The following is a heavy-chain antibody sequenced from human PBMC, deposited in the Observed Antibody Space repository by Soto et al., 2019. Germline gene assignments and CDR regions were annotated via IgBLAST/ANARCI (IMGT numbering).Heavy chain of an antibody. V-gene: IGHV1-18*01. CDR1: GYTFSTSG. D-gene: IGHD2-15*01. J-gene: IGHJ6*02. CDR2: ISTYNGDT. Sequence: QVQLVQSGAEVRKSGASVKVSCKASGYTFSTSGMSWLRQAPGQGLEWMGWISTYNGDTNDAPKFQDRVTMTSDTSTSTVYMELRSLGSDDTAVYYCARAGAAPYYYYGMDVWGQGTRVTVSS. CDR3: ARAGAAPYYYYGMDV.